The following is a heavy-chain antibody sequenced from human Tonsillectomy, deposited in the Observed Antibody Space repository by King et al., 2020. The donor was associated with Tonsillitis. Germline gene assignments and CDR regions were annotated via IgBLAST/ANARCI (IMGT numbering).Heavy chain of an antibody. Sequence: EVQLVESGGGLVKPGGSLRLSCAASGFTFSSYNMNWVRQAPGKGLEWVSSITSSSSYIYYADSVKGRFTISRDNAKNSLYLQMNSLRAEDTAVYYCARGEPRYYYYMDVWGKGTTVTVSS. CDR1: GFTFSSYN. CDR3: ARGEPRYYYYMDV. D-gene: IGHD1-14*01. CDR2: ITSSSSYI. J-gene: IGHJ6*03. V-gene: IGHV3-21*01.